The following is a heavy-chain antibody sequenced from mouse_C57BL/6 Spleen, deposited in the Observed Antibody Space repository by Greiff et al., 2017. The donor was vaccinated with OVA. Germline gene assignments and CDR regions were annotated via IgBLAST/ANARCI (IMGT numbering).Heavy chain of an antibody. J-gene: IGHJ4*01. D-gene: IGHD1-1*01. CDR2: INPGSGGT. CDR1: GYAFTNYL. Sequence: VQRVESGAELVRPGTSVKVSCKASGYAFTNYLIEWVKQRPGQGLEWIGVINPGSGGTNYNEKFKGKATLTADKSSSTAYMQLSSLTSEDSAVYFCARKELLREDYAMDYWGQGTSVTVSS. V-gene: IGHV1-54*01. CDR3: ARKELLREDYAMDY.